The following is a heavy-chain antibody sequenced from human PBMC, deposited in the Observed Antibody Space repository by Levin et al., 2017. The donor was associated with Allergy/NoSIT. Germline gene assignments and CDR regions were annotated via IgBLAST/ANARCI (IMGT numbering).Heavy chain of an antibody. Sequence: GESLKISCAASGFTVSSNYMSWVRQAPGKGLEWVSVIYSGGSTYYADSVKGRFTISRDNSKNTLYLQMNSLRAEDTAVYYCARGASGYDPVFDYWGQGTLVTVSS. D-gene: IGHD5-12*01. CDR3: ARGASGYDPVFDY. CDR1: GFTVSSNY. V-gene: IGHV3-53*01. CDR2: IYSGGST. J-gene: IGHJ4*02.